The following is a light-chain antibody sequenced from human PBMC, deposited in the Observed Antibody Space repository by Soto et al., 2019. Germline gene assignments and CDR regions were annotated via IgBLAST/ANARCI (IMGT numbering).Light chain of an antibody. CDR2: DAS. V-gene: IGKV1-5*01. CDR3: QQYRPSPAIS. J-gene: IGKJ1*01. Sequence: DIQMTQSPSTLSASVGDRVTITCRASQSISTWLAWYQQKPGKAPKLLIYDASSLESGVPSRFSGSVSGTDFTLTISRLEPEDSALYFCQQYRPSPAISFGQGTKVDIK. CDR1: QSISTW.